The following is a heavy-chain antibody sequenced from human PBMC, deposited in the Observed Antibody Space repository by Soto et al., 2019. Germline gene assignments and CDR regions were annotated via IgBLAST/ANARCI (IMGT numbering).Heavy chain of an antibody. Sequence: GGSLRLSPAASGFTFSSYAMSWVRQAPGKVLEWVSAISGSGGSTYYADSVKGRFTISRDNSKNTLYLQMNSLRAEDTAVYYCAKEMYYYDSSADYWGQGTLVTVSS. CDR1: GFTFSSYA. J-gene: IGHJ4*02. D-gene: IGHD3-22*01. V-gene: IGHV3-23*01. CDR3: AKEMYYYDSSADY. CDR2: ISGSGGST.